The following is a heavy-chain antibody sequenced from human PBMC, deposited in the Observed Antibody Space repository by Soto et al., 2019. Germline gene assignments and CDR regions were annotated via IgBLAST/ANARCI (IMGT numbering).Heavy chain of an antibody. Sequence: PSETLSLTCAVYGGSFSGYYWSWIRQPPGKGLEWIGNIYHSGSTNYNPSLKSRVTISVDTSKNQFSLKLSSVTAADTAVYYCARTPPAHYDFWSGYFDYWGQGTLVTVSS. CDR2: IYHSGST. V-gene: IGHV4-34*01. CDR3: ARTPPAHYDFWSGYFDY. J-gene: IGHJ4*02. CDR1: GGSFSGYY. D-gene: IGHD3-3*01.